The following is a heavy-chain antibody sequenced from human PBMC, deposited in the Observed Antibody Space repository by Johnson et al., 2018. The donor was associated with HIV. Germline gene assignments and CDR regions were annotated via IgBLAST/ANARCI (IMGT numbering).Heavy chain of an antibody. CDR1: GFTFSNYG. Sequence: QVQLVESGGGVVQPGRSLRLSCAVSGFTFSNYGMHWVRQAPGKGLEWVAIMSYDRSNKYYADSVKGRFTISRDNSKNTLYLQMGSLRAEDMAVYYCARDLGGHAFDIWGQGTMVTVSS. J-gene: IGHJ3*02. CDR2: MSYDRSNK. CDR3: ARDLGGHAFDI. D-gene: IGHD3-16*01. V-gene: IGHV3-30*03.